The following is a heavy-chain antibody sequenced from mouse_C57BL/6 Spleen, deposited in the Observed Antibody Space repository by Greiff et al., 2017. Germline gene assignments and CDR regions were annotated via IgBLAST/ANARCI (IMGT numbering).Heavy chain of an antibody. CDR2: LSSGSSTI. J-gene: IGHJ4*01. V-gene: IGHV5-17*01. CDR1: GFTFSDYG. CDR3: ARHGSRPLAMDY. D-gene: IGHD1-1*01. Sequence: EVQVVESGGGLVKPGGSLKLSCAASGFTFSDYGMHWVRQAPEKGLEWVAYLSSGSSTIYYADTVKGRFTISRDNAKNTLFLQMTSLRSEDTAMYYCARHGSRPLAMDYWGQGTSVTVSS.